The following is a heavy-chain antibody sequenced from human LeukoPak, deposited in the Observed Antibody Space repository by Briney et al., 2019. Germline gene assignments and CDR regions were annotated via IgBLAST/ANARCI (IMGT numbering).Heavy chain of an antibody. Sequence: SETLSLSCGVSGGTISGTNWGCWVRQPPGQGLEWIGEISLAGQTNYNPSLNGRVTMSLDKSSNQLSLNLTSVTAADTATYYCSREGCAFCPFSYWGQGTLVIVSS. D-gene: IGHD3-3*01. CDR1: GGTISGTNW. V-gene: IGHV4/OR15-8*02. CDR2: ISLAGQT. CDR3: SREGCAFCPFSY. J-gene: IGHJ4*02.